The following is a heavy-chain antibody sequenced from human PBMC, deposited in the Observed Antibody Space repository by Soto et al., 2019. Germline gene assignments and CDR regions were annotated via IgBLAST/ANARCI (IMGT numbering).Heavy chain of an antibody. Sequence: QVQLVQSGAEVKKPGSSVKVSCKASGGTFSSYAISWVRQAPGQGLEWMGGIIPIFGTANYAQKFQGRVTITADESTSTAYMELSSLRSEDTAVYYCARDRVGSSGWYGEFDYWGQGTLVTVSS. CDR2: IIPIFGTA. J-gene: IGHJ4*02. CDR1: GGTFSSYA. D-gene: IGHD6-19*01. CDR3: ARDRVGSSGWYGEFDY. V-gene: IGHV1-69*01.